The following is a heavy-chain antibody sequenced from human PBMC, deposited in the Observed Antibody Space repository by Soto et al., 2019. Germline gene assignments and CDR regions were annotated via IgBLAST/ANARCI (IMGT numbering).Heavy chain of an antibody. Sequence: GESLKISCKGSGYSFTSYWIGWVRQMPGKGLEWMGIIYPGDSDTRYSPSFQGQVTISADKSISTAYLQWSSRKASDTAMYYCARRAAPFHYGMDVWGQGTTVTVSS. V-gene: IGHV5-51*01. CDR3: ARRAAPFHYGMDV. CDR1: GYSFTSYW. J-gene: IGHJ6*02. D-gene: IGHD2-15*01. CDR2: IYPGDSDT.